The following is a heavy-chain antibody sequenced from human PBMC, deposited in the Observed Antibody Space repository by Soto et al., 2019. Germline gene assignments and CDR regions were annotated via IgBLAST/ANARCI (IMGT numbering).Heavy chain of an antibody. D-gene: IGHD5-18*01. CDR3: ASYSYAATTFDY. Sequence: QLQLQESGPGLVKPSETLSLTCTVSGGSISSSSYYWGWIRQPPGKGLEWIGSIYYSGSTYYNPSLKSRVTISVDTSKNQFSLKLSSVTAADTAVYYCASYSYAATTFDYWGQGTLVTVSS. V-gene: IGHV4-39*01. J-gene: IGHJ4*02. CDR1: GGSISSSSYY. CDR2: IYYSGST.